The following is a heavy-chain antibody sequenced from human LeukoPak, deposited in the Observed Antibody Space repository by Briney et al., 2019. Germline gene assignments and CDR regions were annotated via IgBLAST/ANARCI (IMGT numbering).Heavy chain of an antibody. CDR2: ISGSGGST. CDR1: GFPFSRHW. D-gene: IGHD6-13*01. Sequence: PGGSLRLSCAASGFPFSRHWMSWVRQAPGKGLEWVSAISGSGGSTYYADSVKGRFTISRDNSKNTLYLQMNSLRAEDTAVYYCAKDSMYSSSWYNLPVDEPHDYWGQGTTVTVSS. CDR3: AKDSMYSSSWYNLPVDEPHDY. V-gene: IGHV3-23*01. J-gene: IGHJ4*02.